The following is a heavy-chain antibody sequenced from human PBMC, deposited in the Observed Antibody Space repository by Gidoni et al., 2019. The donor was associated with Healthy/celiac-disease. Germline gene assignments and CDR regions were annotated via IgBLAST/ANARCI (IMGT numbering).Heavy chain of an antibody. D-gene: IGHD6-6*01. CDR3: AKGTVYSSSSLSFDY. CDR2: ISYDGSNK. J-gene: IGHJ4*02. CDR1: GFTFSSYG. V-gene: IGHV3-30*18. Sequence: QVQLVESGGGVVQPGRSLRLSCAASGFTFSSYGMHWIRQAPGKGLELVAVISYDGSNKYYADSVKGRFTISRDNSKNTLYLQMNSLRAEDTAVYYCAKGTVYSSSSLSFDYWGQGTLVTVSS.